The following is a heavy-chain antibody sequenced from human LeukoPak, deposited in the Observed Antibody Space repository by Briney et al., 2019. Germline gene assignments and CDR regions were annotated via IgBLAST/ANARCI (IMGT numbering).Heavy chain of an antibody. V-gene: IGHV4-34*01. CDR3: AREDPIAAAGSGFDP. D-gene: IGHD6-13*01. Sequence: SETLSLTCAVYGGSFSGYYWSWIRQPPGKGLEWIGEINHSGSTNYNPSLKSRVTISVDTSKNQFSLKLSSVTAADTAVYYCAREDPIAAAGSGFDPWGQGTLVTVSS. J-gene: IGHJ5*02. CDR1: GGSFSGYY. CDR2: INHSGST.